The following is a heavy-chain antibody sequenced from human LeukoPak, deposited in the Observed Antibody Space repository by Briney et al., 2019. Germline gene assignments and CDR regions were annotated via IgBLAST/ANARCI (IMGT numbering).Heavy chain of an antibody. CDR3: ARVGKSGSYYYFDY. J-gene: IGHJ4*02. V-gene: IGHV3-74*01. Sequence: GGSLRLSCAAFGFTFSSYWMHGVRQAPGKGLVWVSRIKSDGSSTSYADSVKGRFTISRDNAKNTLYLQMTILTAEDTAVYYCARVGKSGSYYYFDYWGQGTLVTVSS. CDR2: IKSDGSST. D-gene: IGHD1-26*01. CDR1: GFTFSSYW.